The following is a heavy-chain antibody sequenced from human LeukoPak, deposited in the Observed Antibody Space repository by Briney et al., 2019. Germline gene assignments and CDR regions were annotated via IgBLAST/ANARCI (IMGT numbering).Heavy chain of an antibody. J-gene: IGHJ4*02. Sequence: PGGSLRLSCAASGFTFSSYAMNWVRQAPGKGLEWVSGISGSGGSTFYAASVKGRFTISRDSSKNTLYLQMNSLRAEDTALYYCAKVASTVTYHFDYWGQGTLVTVSS. CDR1: GFTFSSYA. D-gene: IGHD4-17*01. CDR3: AKVASTVTYHFDY. V-gene: IGHV3-23*01. CDR2: ISGSGGST.